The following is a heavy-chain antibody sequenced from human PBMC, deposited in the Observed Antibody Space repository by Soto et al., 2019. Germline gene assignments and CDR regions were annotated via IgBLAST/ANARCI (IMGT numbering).Heavy chain of an antibody. CDR3: ARSPPRIAAAVDY. CDR1: GYTFTIYY. J-gene: IGHJ4*02. Sequence: ASVKVSCKASGYTFTIYYMHWVRQAPGQGLEWMGIINPSGGSTSYAQKFQGRVTMTRDTSTSTVYMELSSPRSEDTAVYYCARSPPRIAAAVDYWGKGPLVTVPS. D-gene: IGHD6-13*01. V-gene: IGHV1-46*01. CDR2: INPSGGST.